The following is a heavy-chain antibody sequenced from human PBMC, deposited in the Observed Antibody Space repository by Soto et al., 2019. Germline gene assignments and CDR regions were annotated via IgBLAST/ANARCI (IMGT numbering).Heavy chain of an antibody. Sequence: EVQLVESGGGLIQAGGSLRLSCEAFGFTVSTNYMSWVRQTPGKGLEWVSVFYSGGSTFYADSVKGRFTISRDNSRNTLYLQMRSLRAEDTAVYYCARVFPSMTYYGEYYFDYGGQGTLVTVSS. CDR3: ARVFPSMTYYGEYYFDY. CDR2: FYSGGST. D-gene: IGHD3-10*01. J-gene: IGHJ4*02. V-gene: IGHV3-53*01. CDR1: GFTVSTNY.